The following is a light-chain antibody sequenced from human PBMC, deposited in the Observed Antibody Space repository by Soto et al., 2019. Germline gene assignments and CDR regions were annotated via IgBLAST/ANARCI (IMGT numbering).Light chain of an antibody. CDR3: QHYNSYSEA. CDR1: QTISSW. CDR2: KAS. V-gene: IGKV1-5*03. J-gene: IGKJ1*01. Sequence: DSQMTQSPSTLSGSVGDRVTITCRASQTISSWLAWYQQKPGKDPKLLIYKASTLKSGVPSRFSGSGSGTEFTLTSSSLQHDEFATYYCQHYNSYSEAFGQGTKVELK.